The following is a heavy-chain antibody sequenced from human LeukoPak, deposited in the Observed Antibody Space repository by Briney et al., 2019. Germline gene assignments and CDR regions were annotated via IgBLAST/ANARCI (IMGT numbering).Heavy chain of an antibody. D-gene: IGHD5-18*01. Sequence: GGSLRLSCAASGFTFSSYSMNWVRQAPGKGLEWVSSISSSSSYIYYADSVKGRFTISRDNAKNSLYLQMNSLRAEDTAVYYCAGVDTAMVILDYWGQGTLVTVSS. J-gene: IGHJ4*02. CDR2: ISSSSSYI. CDR1: GFTFSSYS. CDR3: AGVDTAMVILDY. V-gene: IGHV3-21*01.